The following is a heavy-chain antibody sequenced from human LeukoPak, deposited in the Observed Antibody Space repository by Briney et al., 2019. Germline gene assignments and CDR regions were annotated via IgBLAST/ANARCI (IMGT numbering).Heavy chain of an antibody. CDR1: GLTFSTFE. V-gene: IGHV3-48*03. D-gene: IGHD3-9*01. CDR2: ISGSGSTM. CDR3: TRGRYFGIDF. Sequence: GGSLRLPCTASGLTFSTFEMTWVRQAPGTGLEWVSYISGSGSTMYYADSVKGRFTMSRDNAKNSLYLDMKSLRGEDTALYFCTRGRYFGIDFWGQGSLVIVSS. J-gene: IGHJ4*02.